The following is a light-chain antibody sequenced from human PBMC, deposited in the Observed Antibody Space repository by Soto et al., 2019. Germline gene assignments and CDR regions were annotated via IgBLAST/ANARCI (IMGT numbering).Light chain of an antibody. J-gene: IGKJ1*01. CDR1: QSVPSTY. CDR3: QQFGNSPWT. V-gene: IGKV3-20*01. Sequence: VLSQSPGRLSLSPGERATLSCRASQSVPSTYFAWYQQKSGQPPRLLISGTSNRATGIPDRFSGSGSGRDFTLTISRLGPEDFAVYFCQQFGNSPWTFGQGTKVDIK. CDR2: GTS.